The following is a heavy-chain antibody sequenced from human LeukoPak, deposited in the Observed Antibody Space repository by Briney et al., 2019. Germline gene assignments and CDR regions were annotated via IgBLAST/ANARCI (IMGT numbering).Heavy chain of an antibody. D-gene: IGHD2-2*01. CDR1: GGSFSGYY. CDR3: ARAARYCSSTSCYDFDY. CDR2: INHSGST. J-gene: IGHJ4*02. Sequence: SETLSLTCAVYGGSFSGYYWSWIRQPPGMGLEWIGEINHSGSTNYNPSLKSRVTISVDTSKNQFSLKLSSVTAADTAVYYCARAARYCSSTSCYDFDYWGQGTLVTVSS. V-gene: IGHV4-34*01.